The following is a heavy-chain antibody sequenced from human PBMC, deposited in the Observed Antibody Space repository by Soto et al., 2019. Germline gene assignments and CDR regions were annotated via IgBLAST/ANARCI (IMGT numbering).Heavy chain of an antibody. CDR2: ISYDGSNK. Sequence: PGGSLRLSCAASGFTFSSYAMHWVRQAPGKGLEWVAVISYDGSNKYYADSVKGRFTISRDNSKNTLYLQMNSLRAEDTAVYYCARDKSGYDTLYYFDYWGQGTLVTVSS. CDR1: GFTFSSYA. J-gene: IGHJ4*02. V-gene: IGHV3-30-3*01. CDR3: ARDKSGYDTLYYFDY. D-gene: IGHD5-12*01.